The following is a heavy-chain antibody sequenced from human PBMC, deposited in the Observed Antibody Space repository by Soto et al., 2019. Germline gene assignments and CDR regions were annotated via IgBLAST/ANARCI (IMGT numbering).Heavy chain of an antibody. J-gene: IGHJ5*02. D-gene: IGHD6-6*01. CDR1: GYTFTSYY. CDR3: TTSSIADRHYNWFDP. Sequence: ASVKVSCKASGYTFTSYYMHWVRQAPGQGLEWMGIINPSGGSTSYAQKFQGRVTMTRDTSTSTVYMELSSLRSEDTAVYYCTTSSIADRHYNWFDPWGQGTLVTVSS. CDR2: INPSGGST. V-gene: IGHV1-46*03.